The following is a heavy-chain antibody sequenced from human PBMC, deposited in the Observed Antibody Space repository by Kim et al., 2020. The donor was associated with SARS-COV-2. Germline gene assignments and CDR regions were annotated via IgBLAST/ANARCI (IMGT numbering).Heavy chain of an antibody. CDR3: AKHITILVGPAVNWFDP. Sequence: GKSLKISCKGSGYSFTSYWISWVRQMPGKGLEWMGRIDPSDSYSNYSPSFQGHVTISADKSISTAYLQWSSLKASDTAMYYCAKHITILVGPAVNWFDPWVQGTLVTVSS. CDR1: GYSFTSYW. D-gene: IGHD3-22*01. CDR2: IDPSDSYS. J-gene: IGHJ5*02. V-gene: IGHV5-10-1*01.